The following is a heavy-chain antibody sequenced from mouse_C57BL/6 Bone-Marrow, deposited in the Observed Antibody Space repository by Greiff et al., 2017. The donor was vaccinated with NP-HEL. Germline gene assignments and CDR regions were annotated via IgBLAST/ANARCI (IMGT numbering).Heavy chain of an antibody. D-gene: IGHD1-1*01. J-gene: IGHJ3*01. CDR2: ISSGGSYT. V-gene: IGHV5-6*01. CDR1: GFTFSSYG. CDR3: ARFSHYYGSSGFAY. Sequence: EVMLVESGGDLVKPGGSLKLSCAASGFTFSSYGMSWVRQTPDKRLEWVATISSGGSYTYYPDSVKGRFTISRDNAKNTLYLQMSSLKSEDTAMYYCARFSHYYGSSGFAYWGQGTLVTVSA.